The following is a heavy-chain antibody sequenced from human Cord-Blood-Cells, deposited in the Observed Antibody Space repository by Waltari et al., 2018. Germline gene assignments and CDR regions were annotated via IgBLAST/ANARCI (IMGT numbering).Heavy chain of an antibody. Sequence: EVQLVESGGGLIQPGGSLRLSCAASGFPVSSHYMSWVRQAPGKGLEWVSVIYSGGSTYYADSVKGRFTISRDNSKNTLYLQMNSLRAEDTAVYYCARVGVAAPRGWFDPWGQGTLVTVSS. CDR2: IYSGGST. V-gene: IGHV3-53*01. CDR3: ARVGVAAPRGWFDP. J-gene: IGHJ5*02. D-gene: IGHD6-19*01. CDR1: GFPVSSHY.